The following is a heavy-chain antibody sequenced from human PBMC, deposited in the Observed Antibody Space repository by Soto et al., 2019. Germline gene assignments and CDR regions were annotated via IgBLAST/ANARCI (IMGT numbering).Heavy chain of an antibody. J-gene: IGHJ4*02. Sequence: EVQLVESGGVVVQPGGSLRLSCAASGFTFDDYTMHWVRQAPGQGLEWVSLTGWDGGSTYYADSVKGRFTISRDNSKNSLYLRMNSLRTEDTALYYCAKDMASMYYYGSGSYTGGLDYWGQGTLVTVSS. V-gene: IGHV3-43*01. CDR2: TGWDGGST. D-gene: IGHD3-10*01. CDR3: AKDMASMYYYGSGSYTGGLDY. CDR1: GFTFDDYT.